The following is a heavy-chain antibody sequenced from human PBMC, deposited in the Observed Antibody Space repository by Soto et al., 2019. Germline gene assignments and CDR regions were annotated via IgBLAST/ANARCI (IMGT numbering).Heavy chain of an antibody. CDR2: ISGSGGAT. CDR3: AKSRGSSSSMRYGLDV. Sequence: GGSLRLSCAASGFSFSSYAMSWVRQAPGKGLDWVSVISGSGGATYYADSVRGRFTISRDNSENTLYLQMNSLRAEDTAVYYCAKSRGSSSSMRYGLDVWGQGTTVTVSS. J-gene: IGHJ6*02. D-gene: IGHD6-13*01. CDR1: GFSFSSYA. V-gene: IGHV3-23*01.